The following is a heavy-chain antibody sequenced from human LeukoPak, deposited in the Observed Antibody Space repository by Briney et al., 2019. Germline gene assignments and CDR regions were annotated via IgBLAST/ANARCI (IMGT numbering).Heavy chain of an antibody. CDR2: IYSGGST. J-gene: IGHJ4*02. V-gene: IGHV3-53*01. D-gene: IGHD6-13*01. Sequence: GGSLRLSCAASGFTVISTYMAWVRQAPGKGLEWVSLIYSGGSTYYADSVKGRFTISRDNAKNSLYLQMNGLRAEDTAVYYCARDSSSGLDYWGRGALVTVSS. CDR1: GFTVISTY. CDR3: ARDSSSGLDY.